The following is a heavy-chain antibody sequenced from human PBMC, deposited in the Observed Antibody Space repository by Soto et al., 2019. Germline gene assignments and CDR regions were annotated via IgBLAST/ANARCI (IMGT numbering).Heavy chain of an antibody. CDR1: GYAFTSYY. J-gene: IGHJ4*02. Sequence: GASVKVSCKASGYAFTSYYMHWVRQAPGQGLEWMGIINPSGGSTSYAQKFQGRVTMTRDTSTSTVYMELSSLRSEDTAVYYCARDRVGAGYSSSWPLGYWGQGTLVTVSS. CDR2: INPSGGST. CDR3: ARDRVGAGYSSSWPLGY. V-gene: IGHV1-46*03. D-gene: IGHD6-13*01.